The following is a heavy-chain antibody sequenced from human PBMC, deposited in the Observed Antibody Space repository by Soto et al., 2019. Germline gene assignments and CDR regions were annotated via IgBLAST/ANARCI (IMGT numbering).Heavy chain of an antibody. CDR3: ARFPYDTDYYYGMDV. J-gene: IGHJ6*02. V-gene: IGHV1-69*13. CDR2: IIPIFGTA. D-gene: IGHD3-9*01. Sequence: GASVKVSCKASGGTFSSYAISWVRQAPGQGLEWMGGIIPIFGTANYAQKFQGRVTITADESTSTAYMELSSLRSEDTAVYYCARFPYDTDYYYGMDVWGQGTTVTVSS. CDR1: GGTFSSYA.